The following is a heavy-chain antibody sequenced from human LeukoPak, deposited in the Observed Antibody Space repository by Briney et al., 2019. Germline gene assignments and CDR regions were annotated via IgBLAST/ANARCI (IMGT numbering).Heavy chain of an antibody. CDR3: AKDHFGSGTTMDV. V-gene: IGHV3-30*18. Sequence: EGSLRLSCAASGFTFSNYGMRWVRQAPGKGLEWVAVISHSGGDKYYADSLKGRFTISRDNSKNALFLQMNSLRDEDTGVYYCAKDHFGSGTTMDVWGQGTTVTVSS. D-gene: IGHD3-10*01. CDR1: GFTFSNYG. CDR2: ISHSGGDK. J-gene: IGHJ6*02.